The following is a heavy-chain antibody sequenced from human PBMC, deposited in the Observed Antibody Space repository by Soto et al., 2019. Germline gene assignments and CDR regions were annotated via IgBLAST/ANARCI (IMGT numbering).Heavy chain of an antibody. D-gene: IGHD2-15*01. J-gene: IGHJ6*02. CDR1: FGSFSGYY. Sequence: SETLSLTCSFYFGSFSGYYLSLILHPPFKLLEFIGEINHSGSTNYNPSLKSRVTISVDTSKNQFSLKLSSVTAADTAVYYCARGSRVLATPLGPYYYGMEVWGQGTTVTVSS. V-gene: IGHV4-34*01. CDR2: INHSGST. CDR3: ARGSRVLATPLGPYYYGMEV.